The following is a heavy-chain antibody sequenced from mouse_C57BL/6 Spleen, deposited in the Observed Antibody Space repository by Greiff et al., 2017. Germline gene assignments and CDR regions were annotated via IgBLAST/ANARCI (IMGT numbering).Heavy chain of an antibody. J-gene: IGHJ2*01. CDR1: GYTFTSYW. Sequence: QVQLQQPGTELVKPGASVKLSCKASGYTFTSYWMHWVKQRPGPGLEWIGNINPSNGGTNYNEKFKSKATLTVDKSSSTAYMQLSSLTSADSAVYYCARERDYYGSSSYYFDYWGQGTTLTVSS. CDR2: INPSNGGT. D-gene: IGHD1-1*01. V-gene: IGHV1-53*01. CDR3: ARERDYYGSSSYYFDY.